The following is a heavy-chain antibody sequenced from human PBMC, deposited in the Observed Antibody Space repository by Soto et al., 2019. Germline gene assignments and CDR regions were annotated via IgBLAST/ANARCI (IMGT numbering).Heavy chain of an antibody. J-gene: IGHJ6*02. Sequence: EVQLLESGGGLVQPGGSLRLSCAVSGLTFSYFAMSWVRQAPGKGLEWVSAISGSGGITYYADSVKGRFTISRDNSKNTLFLQMNSLRAEDTAVYYCALLGRSGSGRPYYYGMDVWGQWTTVTVSS. CDR3: ALLGRSGSGRPYYYGMDV. CDR1: GLTFSYFA. CDR2: ISGSGGIT. D-gene: IGHD3-10*01. V-gene: IGHV3-23*01.